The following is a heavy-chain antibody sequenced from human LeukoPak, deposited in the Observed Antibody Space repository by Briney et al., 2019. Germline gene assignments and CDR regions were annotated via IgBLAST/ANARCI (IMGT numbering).Heavy chain of an antibody. CDR1: GDSISRYC. Sequence: PSETLSLTCTVSGDSISRYCWSWIRQPAGKGLEWIGRLCTSESTNYNPSLKSRLTMSVDTSGNQFSLNLSSVTAADTALYYCARDEKAGDTSGYAPRFDFWGQGALVTVSS. D-gene: IGHD3-22*01. CDR2: LCTSEST. V-gene: IGHV4-4*07. CDR3: ARDEKAGDTSGYAPRFDF. J-gene: IGHJ4*02.